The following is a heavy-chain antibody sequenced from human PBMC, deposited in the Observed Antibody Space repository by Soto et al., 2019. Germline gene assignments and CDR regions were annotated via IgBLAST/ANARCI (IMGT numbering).Heavy chain of an antibody. D-gene: IGHD3-9*01. CDR3: MRCGIRSQSIRFDLGIAGMDL. V-gene: IGHV1-69*05. J-gene: IGHJ6*02. CDR1: AGTFNTYA. Sequence: QVQLVQSGAAVKKPESSVRVSCKASAGTFNTYAITWVRQTTGQGLEWMGGTIPMSATTNYAEKFQRTVTMTSEDTPNTCYMALSGLRSEDTAVYYCMRCGIRSQSIRFDLGIAGMDLWCQGTTVIVSS. CDR2: TIPMSATT.